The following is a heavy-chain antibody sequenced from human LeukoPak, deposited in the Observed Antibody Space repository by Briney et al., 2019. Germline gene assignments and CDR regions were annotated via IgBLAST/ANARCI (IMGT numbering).Heavy chain of an antibody. CDR2: ISYDGSNK. J-gene: IGHJ3*02. CDR1: GFTFSSYG. Sequence: SGGSLRLSCAASGFTFSSYGMHWVRQAPGKGLEWVAVISYDGSNKYYADSVKGRFTISRDNSKNTLYLQMNSLRAEDTAVYYCARDVRFLEWLDDAFDIWGQGTMVTVSS. D-gene: IGHD3-3*01. V-gene: IGHV3-30*03. CDR3: ARDVRFLEWLDDAFDI.